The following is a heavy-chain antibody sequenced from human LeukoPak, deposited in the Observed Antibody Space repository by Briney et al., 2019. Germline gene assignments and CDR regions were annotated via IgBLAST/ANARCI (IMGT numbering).Heavy chain of an antibody. CDR1: GFTFSSYS. CDR3: ARVASNYDFDY. Sequence: GGSLRLSCAASGFTFSSYSMNWVRQAPGKGLEWVSSISGSRNYIYYADSVKGRFTISRDNAQNSLYLQMNSLRAEDTALYYCARVASNYDFDYWGQGTLVTVSS. J-gene: IGHJ4*02. D-gene: IGHD4-11*01. V-gene: IGHV3-21*04. CDR2: ISGSRNYI.